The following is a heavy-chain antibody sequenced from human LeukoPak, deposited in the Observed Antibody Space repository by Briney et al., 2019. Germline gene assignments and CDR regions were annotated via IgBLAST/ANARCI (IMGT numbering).Heavy chain of an antibody. J-gene: IGHJ4*02. V-gene: IGHV4-34*01. CDR3: ARQTAKNVDTARFDS. Sequence: ASETLSLTCAVFGGSFSGYYWSWIRQSPEKGLEWIGEMSHTGATNYNPSLKSRVTVSVDTSKNQFSLRLSSVTAADTAVYYCARQTAKNVDTARFDSWGQGTLVTVSS. CDR1: GGSFSGYY. D-gene: IGHD5-18*01. CDR2: MSHTGAT.